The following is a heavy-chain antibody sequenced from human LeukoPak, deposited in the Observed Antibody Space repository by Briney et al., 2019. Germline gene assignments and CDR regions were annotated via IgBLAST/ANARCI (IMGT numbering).Heavy chain of an antibody. CDR2: IIYSGST. V-gene: IGHV4-34*12. CDR3: ARVKSTVVDY. Sequence: PSETLSLTCAVYGGSFTGSYWTWIRQPPGKGLEWIGEIIYSGSTNYNPSLKSRVTISLDTSKNQFSLKLSSVTAADTAVYYCARVKSTVVDYWGQGTLVTVSS. D-gene: IGHD4-23*01. CDR1: GGSFTGSY. J-gene: IGHJ4*02.